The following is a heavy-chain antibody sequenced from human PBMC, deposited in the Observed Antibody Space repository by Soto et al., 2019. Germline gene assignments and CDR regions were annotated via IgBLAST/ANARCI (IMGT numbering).Heavy chain of an antibody. CDR2: INPNSGGT. J-gene: IGHJ4*02. CDR1: GYAFAGYY. V-gene: IGHV1-2*04. CDR3: ARNSHFDY. Sequence: ASVKVSCKASGYAFAGYYMHWVRQAPGQGLEWMGWINPNSGGTTYAQKFQGWVTMTSDTSISTAYLEVSRLTSDDTAMYYCARNSHFDYWGQGTPVTVSS. D-gene: IGHD1-26*01.